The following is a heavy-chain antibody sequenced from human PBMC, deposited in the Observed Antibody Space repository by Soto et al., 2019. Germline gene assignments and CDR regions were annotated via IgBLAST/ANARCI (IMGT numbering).Heavy chain of an antibody. V-gene: IGHV3-30*03. D-gene: IGHD2-15*01. J-gene: IGHJ4*02. CDR2: ISYDGSYK. CDR3: ATGQYCSGGSCYFNPSDY. CDR1: GFTFSSYG. Sequence: QVQLVESGGGVVQPGRSLRLSCGASGFTFSSYGMHWVRQAPGKGLEWVAGISYDGSYKYYADSVKGRCTISRDNSKNTLYVQMNSLRAEDTAVYYCATGQYCSGGSCYFNPSDYWGQGTVVTVSS.